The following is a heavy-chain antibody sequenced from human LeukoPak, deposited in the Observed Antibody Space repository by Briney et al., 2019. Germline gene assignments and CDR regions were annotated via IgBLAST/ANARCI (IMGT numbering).Heavy chain of an antibody. V-gene: IGHV4-61*02. CDR2: IYTSGST. Sequence: SQTLSLTCTVSGGSISSGSYYWSWIRQPAGKGLEWIGRIYTSGSTNYNPSLKSRVTISVDTSKNQFSLKLSSVTAADTAVYYCHRASMITFGGVIVRNWGQGTLVTVSS. D-gene: IGHD3-16*02. J-gene: IGHJ4*02. CDR3: HRASMITFGGVIVRN. CDR1: GGSISSGSYY.